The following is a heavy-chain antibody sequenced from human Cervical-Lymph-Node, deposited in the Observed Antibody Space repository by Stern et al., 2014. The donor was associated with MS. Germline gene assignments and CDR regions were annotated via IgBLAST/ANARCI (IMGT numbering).Heavy chain of an antibody. CDR3: AKNQGFAAGRIGDV. Sequence: VQLVQSGGDLVQPGGSLRLSCAASGFIYTNYAMTWVRQAPGKGLEWVSAISGSVSNTYYADSVRGRFTVSRDNSKNTMSLQMNSLRPEDTAVYYCAKNQGFAAGRIGDVWGQGTTVTVSS. J-gene: IGHJ6*02. D-gene: IGHD1-14*01. CDR2: ISGSVSNT. V-gene: IGHV3-23*04. CDR1: GFIYTNYA.